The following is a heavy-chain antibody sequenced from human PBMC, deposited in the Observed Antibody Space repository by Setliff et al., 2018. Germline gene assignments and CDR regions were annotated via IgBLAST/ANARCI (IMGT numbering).Heavy chain of an antibody. J-gene: IGHJ4*02. CDR1: GGSFSGYY. CDR2: INHSGSS. V-gene: IGHV4-34*01. Sequence: SETLSLTCAVYGGSFSGYYWTWIRQPPGKGLEWIGEINHSGSSNYNPSLKSRVTISVDTSKNQFSLKLSSVTAADTAVYYCARGGRISYRPSTSWYILDYWGQGTLVTVSS. D-gene: IGHD6-13*01. CDR3: ARGGRISYRPSTSWYILDY.